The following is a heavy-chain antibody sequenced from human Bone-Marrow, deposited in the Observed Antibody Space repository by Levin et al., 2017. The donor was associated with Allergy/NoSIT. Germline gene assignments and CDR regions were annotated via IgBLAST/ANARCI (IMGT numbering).Heavy chain of an antibody. V-gene: IGHV4-59*01. J-gene: IGHJ4*02. D-gene: IGHD3-10*01. CDR2: VFYSGDT. CDR3: TGVWFGEAHQYYFDH. Sequence: SQTLSLPCTVSGGSILGSHWSWVRQSPGKGLEWLGYVFYSGDTKYNPSLNSRASISLDTSKKQVSLILTSVTAADTAVYYCTGVWFGEAHQYYFDHWGQGTLVTVSS. CDR1: GGSILGSH.